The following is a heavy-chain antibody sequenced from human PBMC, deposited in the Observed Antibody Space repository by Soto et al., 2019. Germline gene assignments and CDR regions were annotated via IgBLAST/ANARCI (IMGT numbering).Heavy chain of an antibody. V-gene: IGHV4-61*08. CDR3: ARAYCSGCSCYYLDY. Sequence: QVQLQESGPGLVKPSETLSLTCTVSGGSVSSGDYYWSWIRQPPGKGLEWIGYIYYTGGTNYNPSLKSRVTTSKDTSKNKFSLKLTSVTAADTAVYYCARAYCSGCSCYYLDYWGQGTLVTVSS. CDR1: GGSVSSGDYY. D-gene: IGHD2-15*01. J-gene: IGHJ4*02. CDR2: IYYTGGT.